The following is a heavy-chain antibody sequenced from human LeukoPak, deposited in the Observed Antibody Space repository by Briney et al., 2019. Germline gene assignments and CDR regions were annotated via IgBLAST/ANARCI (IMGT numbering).Heavy chain of an antibody. CDR3: VRHDYFGTDNHHNGFDY. Sequence: PSETLSLTCTVSGGSISSGSYYWSWIRQPAGKGLEWIGRIYTSGSTNYNPSLKSRVTISVDTSKSQFSLRLSSVTPADTAVYYCVRHDYFGTDNHHNGFDYWGQGALVIVSS. J-gene: IGHJ4*02. CDR1: GGSISSGSYY. D-gene: IGHD3-10*01. CDR2: IYTSGST. V-gene: IGHV4-61*02.